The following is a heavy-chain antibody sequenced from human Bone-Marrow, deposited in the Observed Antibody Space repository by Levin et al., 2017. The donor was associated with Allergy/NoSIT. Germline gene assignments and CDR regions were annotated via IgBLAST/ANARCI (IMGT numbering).Heavy chain of an antibody. D-gene: IGHD2-15*01. V-gene: IGHV3-7*04. Sequence: GESLKISCAASGFTFSSYWMSWVRQAPGKGLEWVANIKQDGSETYYVDSVKGRFTISRDNAKNSLYLQMNSLRAEDTAVYYCGRGGCSGGSCYSYYFDYWGQGTLVTVSS. CDR2: IKQDGSET. J-gene: IGHJ4*02. CDR1: GFTFSSYW. CDR3: GRGGCSGGSCYSYYFDY.